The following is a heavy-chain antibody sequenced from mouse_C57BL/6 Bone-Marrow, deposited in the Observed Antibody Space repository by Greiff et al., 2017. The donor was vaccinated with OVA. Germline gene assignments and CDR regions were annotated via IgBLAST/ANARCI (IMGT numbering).Heavy chain of an antibody. CDR2: ISYDGSN. D-gene: IGHD2-1*01. Sequence: EVQLKQSGPGLVKPSQSLSLTCSVTGYSITSGYYWNWIRQFPGNKLEWMGYISYDGSNNYNPSLKNRISITRDTSKNQFFLKLNSVTTEDTATYYCARDYGNYWYFDVWGTGTTVTVSS. CDR1: GYSITSGYY. CDR3: ARDYGNYWYFDV. J-gene: IGHJ1*03. V-gene: IGHV3-6*01.